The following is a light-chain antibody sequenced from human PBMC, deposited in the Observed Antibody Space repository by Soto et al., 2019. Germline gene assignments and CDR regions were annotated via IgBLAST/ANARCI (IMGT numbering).Light chain of an antibody. J-gene: IGLJ3*02. V-gene: IGLV8-61*01. CDR1: SGSVSTGYY. CDR2: STN. Sequence: QTVVTQEPSFSVSPGGTVTLTCGLSSGSVSTGYYPSWYQQTPGQAPRTLIYSTNSRSSGVPDRFSGSILGNKATLTITGAQADDESDYYCVLYMGSGIGVFGGGTKVTVL. CDR3: VLYMGSGIGV.